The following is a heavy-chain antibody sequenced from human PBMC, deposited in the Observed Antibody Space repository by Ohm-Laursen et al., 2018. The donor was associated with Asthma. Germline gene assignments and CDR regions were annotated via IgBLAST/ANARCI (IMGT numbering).Heavy chain of an antibody. CDR3: ARAGWNYYDGMDV. CDR2: IGTAGDT. D-gene: IGHD6-19*01. J-gene: IGHJ6*02. V-gene: IGHV3-13*01. CDR1: GITFRDYA. Sequence: SLRLSCAASGITFRDYAMTWVRQAAGKGLEWVSAIGTAGDTYYPGSVKGRFTISRENAKNSLYLQMNSLRAGDTAVYYCARAGWNYYDGMDVWGQGTTVTVSS.